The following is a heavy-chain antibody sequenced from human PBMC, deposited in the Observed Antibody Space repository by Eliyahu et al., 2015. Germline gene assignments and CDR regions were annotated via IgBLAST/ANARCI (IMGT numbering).Heavy chain of an antibody. Sequence: QVXLVQSGAEVKKPGASVKVSXKASGYTFTSYGISWVRQAPGQGLEWMGWISAYNGNTXYAQKLQGRVTMTTDTSTSTAYMELRSLRSDDTAVYYCARIYSSSWYPNWFDPWGQGTLVTVSS. CDR1: GYTFTSYG. D-gene: IGHD6-13*01. V-gene: IGHV1-18*01. J-gene: IGHJ5*02. CDR3: ARIYSSSWYPNWFDP. CDR2: ISAYNGNT.